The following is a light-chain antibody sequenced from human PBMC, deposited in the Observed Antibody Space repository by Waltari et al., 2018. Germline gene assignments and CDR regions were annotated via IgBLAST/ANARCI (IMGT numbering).Light chain of an antibody. Sequence: QSVLTQPPSVSGAPGQRVTISCTGSSSTIGAGYVVHRYQQLPGASPKLPIFRNTTRASGVPDRISASKSGTSASLVITGLQAEDEADYFCQSYDSSLSGIFGGGTKLTVL. J-gene: IGLJ2*01. CDR3: QSYDSSLSGI. CDR1: SSTIGAGYV. CDR2: RNT. V-gene: IGLV1-40*01.